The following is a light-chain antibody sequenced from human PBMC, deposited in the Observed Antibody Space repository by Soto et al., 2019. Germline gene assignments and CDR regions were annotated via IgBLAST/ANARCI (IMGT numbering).Light chain of an antibody. CDR3: QQYANSHGT. CDR2: GAS. CDR1: QRISND. J-gene: IGKJ1*01. V-gene: IGKV3-20*01. Sequence: EVLMTQSPATLSVSPGERVILSCRASQRISNDLAWYQQKAGQAPRLLIYGASSRASGIPDRFRGSGSGTDFTLTISRLEPEDFAVYYCQQYANSHGTFGQGTKVDIK.